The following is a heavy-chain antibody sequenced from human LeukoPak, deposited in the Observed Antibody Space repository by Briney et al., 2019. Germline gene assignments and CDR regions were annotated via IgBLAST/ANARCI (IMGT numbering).Heavy chain of an antibody. Sequence: GGSLRLSCAASGFTFSSYEMNWVRQAPGKGLEWVSYISSSGSTIHYADSVKGRFTISRDNAKNSLYLQMNSLRAEDTAVYYCARERRKYGGNSFDYWGQGTLVTVSS. D-gene: IGHD4-23*01. CDR2: ISSSGSTI. CDR3: ARERRKYGGNSFDY. J-gene: IGHJ4*02. CDR1: GFTFSSYE. V-gene: IGHV3-48*03.